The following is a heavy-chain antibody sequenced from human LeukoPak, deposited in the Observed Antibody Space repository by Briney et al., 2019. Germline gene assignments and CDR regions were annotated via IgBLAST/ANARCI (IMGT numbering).Heavy chain of an antibody. D-gene: IGHD3-10*01. CDR1: GFTFDDYS. Sequence: PGGSLRLSCADSGFTFDDYSMHWVRQAPGKGLEWVSLISWNGGSTYYADSVKGRFTISRDNSKNSLYLQMNSLRAEDTAVYYCAKATRTSGSYPYTDYWGQGTLVTVSS. V-gene: IGHV3-43D*03. J-gene: IGHJ4*02. CDR3: AKATRTSGSYPYTDY. CDR2: ISWNGGST.